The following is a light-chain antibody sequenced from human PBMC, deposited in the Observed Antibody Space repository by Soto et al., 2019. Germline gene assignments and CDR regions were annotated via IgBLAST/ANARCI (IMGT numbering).Light chain of an antibody. Sequence: EIVLTQSPDTLSLSPGGGATLSCRASQTVGNNYLAWYQHQPGQAPRLLIHGASSRATGIPDRFSGSGSGTDFTLTISRLEPEDSAVYYCQQYWDSPLSFXGGTKVDIK. CDR2: GAS. CDR1: QTVGNNY. CDR3: QQYWDSPLS. V-gene: IGKV3-20*01. J-gene: IGKJ4*01.